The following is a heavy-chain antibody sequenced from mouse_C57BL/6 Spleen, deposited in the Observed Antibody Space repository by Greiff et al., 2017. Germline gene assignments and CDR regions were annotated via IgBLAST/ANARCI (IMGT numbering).Heavy chain of an antibody. V-gene: IGHV1-5*01. J-gene: IGHJ1*03. D-gene: IGHD2-3*01. CDR3: TREDDGYYYWYFDV. CDR1: GYTFTSYW. CDR2: IYPGNSDT. Sequence: VQLQQSGTVLARPGASVKMSCKTSGYTFTSYWMHWVKQRPGQGLEWIGAIYPGNSDTSYNQKFKGKAKLTAVTSASTAYMELSSLTNEDSAVYYCTREDDGYYYWYFDVWGTGTTVTVSS.